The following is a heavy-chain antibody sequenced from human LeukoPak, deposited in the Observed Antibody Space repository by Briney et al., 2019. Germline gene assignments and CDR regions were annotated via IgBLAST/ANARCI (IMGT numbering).Heavy chain of an antibody. D-gene: IGHD3-3*01. Sequence: GGSLRLSCAASGFSFSNYGMSWVRQAPGKGLEWVSVISGSGGTTDYADSVKGRFTISRDNAKNSLYLQMNSLRAEDTAVYYCARDRITDFWSGYYTNYFDYWGQGTLVTVSS. CDR3: ARDRITDFWSGYYTNYFDY. CDR2: ISGSGGTT. J-gene: IGHJ4*02. CDR1: GFSFSNYG. V-gene: IGHV3-23*01.